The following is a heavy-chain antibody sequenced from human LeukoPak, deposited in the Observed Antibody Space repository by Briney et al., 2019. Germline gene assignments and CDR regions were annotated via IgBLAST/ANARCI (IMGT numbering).Heavy chain of an antibody. CDR1: GGSISSGGYY. D-gene: IGHD6-13*01. CDR2: IYHSGST. J-gene: IGHJ5*02. V-gene: IGHV4-30-2*01. CDR3: ARHRSRGNWFDP. Sequence: SETLSLTCTVSGGSISSGGYYWSWIRQPPGKGLEWIGYIYHSGSTYYNPSLKSRVTISVDRSKNQFSLKLSSVTAADTAVYYCARHRSRGNWFDPWGQGTLVTVSS.